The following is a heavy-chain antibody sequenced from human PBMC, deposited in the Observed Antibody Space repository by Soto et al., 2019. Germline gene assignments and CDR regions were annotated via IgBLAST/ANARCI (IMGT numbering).Heavy chain of an antibody. D-gene: IGHD5-12*01. CDR1: GYTFTSYA. CDR3: ASGRDGYNCGSDH. Sequence: ASVKVSCKASGYTFTSYAMHWVRQAPGQGLEWMGWINAGNGNTKYSQKFQGRVTISRDNAKNSVFLQMNSLRAEDAAVYFCASGRDGYNCGSDHWGQGAQVTVS. V-gene: IGHV1-3*01. J-gene: IGHJ4*02. CDR2: INAGNGNT.